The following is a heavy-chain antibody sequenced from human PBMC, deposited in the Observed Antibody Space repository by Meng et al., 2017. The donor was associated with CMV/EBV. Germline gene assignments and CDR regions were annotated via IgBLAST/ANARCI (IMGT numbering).Heavy chain of an antibody. J-gene: IGHJ5*02. V-gene: IGHV2-5*02. CDR2: IYWDDDK. CDR1: GFSLSTSGVG. D-gene: IGHD6-13*01. CDR3: AHKGRRMAAAGINWFDP. Sequence: HIPLKESGPTLVKPPQTLPLTCPFSGFSLSTSGVGVGWIRQPPGKALEWLALIYWDDDKRYSPSLKSRLTITKDTSKNQVVLTMTNMDPVDTATYYCAHKGRRMAAAGINWFDPWGQGTLVTVSS.